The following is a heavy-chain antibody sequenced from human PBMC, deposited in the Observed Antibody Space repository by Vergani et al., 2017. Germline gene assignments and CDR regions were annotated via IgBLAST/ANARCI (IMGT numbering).Heavy chain of an antibody. CDR1: GFTFSNFG. CDR3: AKYLRDSTDGLPDS. V-gene: IGHV3-30*02. Sequence: QVQLVESAGGVVQPGGSLRLSCAASGFTFSNFGMHWIRQAPGKGLQWLAYIVKDGINTRYREAVKGRFTVSTDNSKDILYLQMDSLRSEDTALYYCAKYLRDSTDGLPDSWGPGTLVIVSS. D-gene: IGHD2-21*02. J-gene: IGHJ4*02. CDR2: IVKDGINT.